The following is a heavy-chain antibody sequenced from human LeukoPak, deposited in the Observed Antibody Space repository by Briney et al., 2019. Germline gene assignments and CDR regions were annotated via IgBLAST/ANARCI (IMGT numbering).Heavy chain of an antibody. CDR3: AREVWGAYDNFDY. D-gene: IGHD3-16*01. J-gene: IGHJ4*02. CDR1: GYTFTGYY. V-gene: IGHV1-2*02. CDR2: FNPNSGGT. Sequence: RAASVKVSCTASGYTFTGYYMHWVRQAPGQGLEWMGWFNPNSGGTNYAQKFQGRVTMTRDTSISTAYMELSRLRSDDTAVYYCAREVWGAYDNFDYWGQGTLVTVSS.